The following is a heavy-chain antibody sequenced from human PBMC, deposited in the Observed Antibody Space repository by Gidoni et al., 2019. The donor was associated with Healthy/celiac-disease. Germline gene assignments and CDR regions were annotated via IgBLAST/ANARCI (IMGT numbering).Heavy chain of an antibody. J-gene: IGHJ6*02. CDR1: GFTFGDYA. CDR3: TRIQLWLRELDYYYGMDV. Sequence: EVQLVESGGGLVQPGRSLRLSCPASGFTFGDYASSWVRQAPGKGLEWVGFIRSKAYGGTTEYAAAVKGRFTISRDDSKSIAYLQMNSLKTEDTAVYYGTRIQLWLRELDYYYGMDVWGQGTTVTVSS. V-gene: IGHV3-49*04. D-gene: IGHD5-18*01. CDR2: IRSKAYGGTT.